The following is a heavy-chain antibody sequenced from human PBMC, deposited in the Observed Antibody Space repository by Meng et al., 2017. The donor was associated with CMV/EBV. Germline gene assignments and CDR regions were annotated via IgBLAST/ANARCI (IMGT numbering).Heavy chain of an antibody. D-gene: IGHD3-22*01. J-gene: IGHJ4*02. Sequence: GGSLRLSCAASGFTFSSYAMSWVRQAPGEGLEWVSVIYSGGSSTYYADSVKGRFTISRDNSKNTLYLQMNSLRAEDTAVYYCAKRSMILAVVDYWGQGTLVTVSS. CDR2: IYSGGSST. CDR1: GFTFSSYA. V-gene: IGHV3-23*03. CDR3: AKRSMILAVVDY.